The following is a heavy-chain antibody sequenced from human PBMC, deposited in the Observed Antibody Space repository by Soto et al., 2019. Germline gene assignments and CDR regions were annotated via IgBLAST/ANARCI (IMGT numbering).Heavy chain of an antibody. V-gene: IGHV1-24*01. CDR3: ATKLRHSGSYLKAPYFDY. CDR1: GYTLTELS. D-gene: IGHD1-26*01. Sequence: ASVKVSCKVSGYTLTELSMHWVRQAPGKGLEWMGGFDPEDGETIYAQKFQGRVTMTEDTTTDTAYMELSSMRSEDTAVYYCATKLRHSGSYLKAPYFDYWGQGTLVTVSS. J-gene: IGHJ4*02. CDR2: FDPEDGET.